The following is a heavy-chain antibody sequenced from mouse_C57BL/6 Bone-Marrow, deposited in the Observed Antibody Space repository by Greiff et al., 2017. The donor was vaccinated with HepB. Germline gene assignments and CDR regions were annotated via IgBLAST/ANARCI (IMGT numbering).Heavy chain of an antibody. CDR2: IDPSDSYT. CDR3: AIPLTGTGVDY. D-gene: IGHD4-1*01. CDR1: GYTFTSYW. J-gene: IGHJ2*01. Sequence: QVQLQQPGAELVKPGASVKLSCKASGYTFTSYWMQWVKQRPGQGLEWIGEIDPSDSYTNYNQKFKGKATLTVDTSSSTAYMQLSSLTSEDSAVYYCAIPLTGTGVDYWGQGTTLTVSS. V-gene: IGHV1-50*01.